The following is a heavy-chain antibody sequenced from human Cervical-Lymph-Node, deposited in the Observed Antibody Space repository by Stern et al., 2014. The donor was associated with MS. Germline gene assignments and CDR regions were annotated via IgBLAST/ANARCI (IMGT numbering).Heavy chain of an antibody. Sequence: QLQLQESGPGLVKPSETLSLTCAVSGDSISSYTLYWAWIRQPPGKGLAWIGSVSYGAATYNTPPVMSPVTISVDTSKNHSSLGLNSVTAADTAVYYCAKHACTGAACPFDLWGQGTLVTVSS. V-gene: IGHV4-39*01. CDR2: VSYGAAT. J-gene: IGHJ4*02. CDR3: AKHACTGAACPFDL. CDR1: GDSISSYTLY. D-gene: IGHD2-8*02.